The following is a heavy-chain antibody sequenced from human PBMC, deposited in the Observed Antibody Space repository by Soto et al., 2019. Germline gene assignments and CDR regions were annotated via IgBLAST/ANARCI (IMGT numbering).Heavy chain of an antibody. Sequence: QITLKESGPTLVKPTQTLTLTCTFSGFSLTTRGVGVGWIRQPPGKALEWLALIYWDDDEGYSPSLKSRLTITKATSKNQVVLTMPNMDPVDTATYYCAHRPRGYSYHFAYWGQGTLVPVSS. V-gene: IGHV2-5*02. D-gene: IGHD5-18*01. CDR2: IYWDDDE. CDR1: GFSLTTRGVG. CDR3: AHRPRGYSYHFAY. J-gene: IGHJ4*02.